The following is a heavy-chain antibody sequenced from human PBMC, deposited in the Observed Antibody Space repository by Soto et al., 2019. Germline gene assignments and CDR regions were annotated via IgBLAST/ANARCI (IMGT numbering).Heavy chain of an antibody. V-gene: IGHV3-74*01. CDR2: INSDGSST. CDR3: AREDVVVPAAHYYYYYGMVV. D-gene: IGHD2-2*01. Sequence: GGSLRLSCAASGFTFSSYWMHWVRQAPGKGLVWVSRINSDGSSTRYADSVKGRFIISRDNAKKTLYLQMNSLRAEDTAVYYCAREDVVVPAAHYYYYYGMVVWGQGTTVTVSS. CDR1: GFTFSSYW. J-gene: IGHJ6*02.